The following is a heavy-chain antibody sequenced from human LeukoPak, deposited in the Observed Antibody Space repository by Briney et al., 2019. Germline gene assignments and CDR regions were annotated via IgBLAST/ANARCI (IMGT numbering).Heavy chain of an antibody. Sequence: ASVKVSCKASGYTFTSYYMHGVRQAPGQGPEWMGIINPSGGSTSYAQKFQGRVTMTRDTSTSTVYMELSSLRSEDTAVYYCARDTGYDFWSGSLFDPWGQGTLVTVSS. CDR1: GYTFTSYY. J-gene: IGHJ5*02. V-gene: IGHV1-46*01. CDR3: ARDTGYDFWSGSLFDP. D-gene: IGHD3-3*01. CDR2: INPSGGST.